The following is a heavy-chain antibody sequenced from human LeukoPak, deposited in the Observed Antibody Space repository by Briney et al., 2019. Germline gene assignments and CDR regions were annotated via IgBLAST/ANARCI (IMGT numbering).Heavy chain of an antibody. Sequence: ASVKVSCKASGYTFTGYYMHWVRQAPGQGLEWMGWINPNSGGTNYAQKFQGRVTMTRDTSISTAYMELSRLRSDDTAVYYCARDKGYYDILTGYMEPGYWGQGTLVTVSS. CDR1: GYTFTGYY. CDR2: INPNSGGT. J-gene: IGHJ4*02. CDR3: ARDKGYYDILTGYMEPGY. D-gene: IGHD3-9*01. V-gene: IGHV1-2*02.